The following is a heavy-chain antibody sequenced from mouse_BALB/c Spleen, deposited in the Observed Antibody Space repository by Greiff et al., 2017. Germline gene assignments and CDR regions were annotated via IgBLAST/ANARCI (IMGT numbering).Heavy chain of an antibody. CDR1: GYTFTSYW. CDR2: IDPSDSYT. CDR3: ASAGSSPFAY. V-gene: IGHV1-69*02. J-gene: IGHJ3*01. D-gene: IGHD1-1*01. Sequence: VQLQQPGAALVKPGASVKLSCKASGYTFTSYWMHWVKQRPGQGLEWIGEIDPSDSYTNYNQKFKGKATLTVDKSSSTAYMQLSSLTSEDSAVYYCASAGSSPFAYWGQGTLVTVSA.